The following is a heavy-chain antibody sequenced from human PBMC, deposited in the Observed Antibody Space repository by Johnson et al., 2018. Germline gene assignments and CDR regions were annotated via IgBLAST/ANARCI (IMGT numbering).Heavy chain of an antibody. CDR1: GFTFDDYA. CDR2: IRSKANSYAT. CDR3: TSEGH. V-gene: IGHV3-73*01. Sequence: VQLVESGGGLVQPGRSLRLSCAASGFTFDDYAMHWVRQAPGKGLEWVGRIRSKANSYATAYAASVKGRFTISRDDSKNTAYLQMNSLKTEDTAVYYCTSEGHWGQGTLVTGSS. J-gene: IGHJ1*01.